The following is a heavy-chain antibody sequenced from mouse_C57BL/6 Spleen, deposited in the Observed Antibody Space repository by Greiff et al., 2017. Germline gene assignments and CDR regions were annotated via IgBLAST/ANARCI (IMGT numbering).Heavy chain of an antibody. V-gene: IGHV5-6*01. Sequence: EVQGVESGGDLVKPGGSLKLSCAASGFTFSSYGMSWVRQTPDKRLEWVATISSGGSYTYYPDSVKGRFTISRDNAKNTLYLQMSSLQSEDTAMYYCARQGVSTVVASGAMDYWGQGTSVTVSS. J-gene: IGHJ4*01. CDR2: ISSGGSYT. CDR1: GFTFSSYG. CDR3: ARQGVSTVVASGAMDY. D-gene: IGHD1-1*01.